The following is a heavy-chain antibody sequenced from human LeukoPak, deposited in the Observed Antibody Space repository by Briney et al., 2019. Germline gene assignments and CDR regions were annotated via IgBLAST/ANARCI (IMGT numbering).Heavy chain of an antibody. CDR3: ATHGGDGRSGWQHDY. CDR2: ISSSSSYT. Sequence: GGSLRLSCAASGFTFSDYYMSRIRQAPGRGLEWVSYISSSSSYTNYADSVKGRFTISRDNAKNSLYLQMNSLRAEDTAVYYCATHGGDGRSGWQHDYWGQGTLVTVSS. J-gene: IGHJ4*02. V-gene: IGHV3-11*06. D-gene: IGHD6-19*01. CDR1: GFTFSDYY.